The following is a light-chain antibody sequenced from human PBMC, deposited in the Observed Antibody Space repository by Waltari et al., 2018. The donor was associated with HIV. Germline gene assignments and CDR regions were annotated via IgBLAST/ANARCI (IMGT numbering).Light chain of an antibody. Sequence: QSALTQPASVSRSPGQSITISCTGTSSDVVSYNYVSWYQQHPGKAPKLTISEVSNRPSGVSNRFSGSKSGNTASLTISGLQAEDEADYHCSSYTTTSTWVFGGGTKLTVL. CDR1: SSDVVSYNY. J-gene: IGLJ3*02. V-gene: IGLV2-14*01. CDR3: SSYTTTSTWV. CDR2: EVS.